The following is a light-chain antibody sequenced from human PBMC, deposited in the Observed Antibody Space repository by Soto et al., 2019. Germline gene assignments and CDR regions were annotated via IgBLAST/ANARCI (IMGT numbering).Light chain of an antibody. CDR1: QGISSL. CDR3: QQLNSFPLT. V-gene: IGKV1D-12*01. CDR2: AAS. J-gene: IGKJ5*01. Sequence: INMTQCPSSVSASVGDSVTITCRASQGISSLLAWYQRKPGRAPKLLIYAASRLQAGVPLRFSGSGSGTDFTLTISDLQPEDFATYYCQQLNSFPLTFGQGTRLEIK.